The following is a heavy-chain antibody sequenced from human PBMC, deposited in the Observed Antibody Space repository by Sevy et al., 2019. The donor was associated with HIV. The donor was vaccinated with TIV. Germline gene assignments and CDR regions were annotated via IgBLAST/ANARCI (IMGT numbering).Heavy chain of an antibody. CDR3: AEVALTFGGDTYGSHHFMDV. D-gene: IGHD3-16*01. Sequence: GGSLRLSCAASGFTFSSYDMHWVRQAPGKGLEWVAVISYDGRSKHYADPVKGRFTVSRDNAKSTLYLQMNSLRVEDTAVFYWAEVALTFGGDTYGSHHFMDVWGKGTTVTVSS. J-gene: IGHJ6*03. CDR1: GFTFSSYD. CDR2: ISYDGRSK. V-gene: IGHV3-30*18.